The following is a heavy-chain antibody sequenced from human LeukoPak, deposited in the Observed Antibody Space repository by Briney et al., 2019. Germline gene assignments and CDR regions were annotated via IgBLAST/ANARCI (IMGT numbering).Heavy chain of an antibody. V-gene: IGHV4-30-4*01. CDR1: GGSISSGDYY. Sequence: PSETLSLTCTVSGGSISSGDYYWSWIRQPPGKGLEWIGYIYYSGSTYHNPSLKSRVTISVDTSKNQFSLKLSSVTAADTAVYYCATSTRVGPYYYYGMDVWGQGTTVTVSS. J-gene: IGHJ6*02. CDR2: IYYSGST. CDR3: ATSTRVGPYYYYGMDV. D-gene: IGHD1-26*01.